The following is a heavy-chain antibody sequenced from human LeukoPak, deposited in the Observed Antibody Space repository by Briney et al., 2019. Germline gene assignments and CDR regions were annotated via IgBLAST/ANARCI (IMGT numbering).Heavy chain of an antibody. CDR3: ARVRVYYDYVWGSTSPRYYYYYYGMDV. CDR2: INHSGST. J-gene: IGHJ6*04. Sequence: SETLSLTCAVYGGSFSGYYWSWIRQPPGKGLEWIGEINHSGSTNYNPSLKSRVTISVDTSKNQFSLKLSSVTAADTAVYYCARVRVYYDYVWGSTSPRYYYYYYGMDVWGKGTTVTVSS. V-gene: IGHV4-34*01. CDR1: GGSFSGYY. D-gene: IGHD3-16*01.